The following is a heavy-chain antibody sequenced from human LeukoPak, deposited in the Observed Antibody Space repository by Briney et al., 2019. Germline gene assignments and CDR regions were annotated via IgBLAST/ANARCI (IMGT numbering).Heavy chain of an antibody. V-gene: IGHV3-7*04. CDR3: ARDRTFDP. J-gene: IGHJ5*02. D-gene: IGHD3/OR15-3a*01. CDR1: GFMFNTYW. CDR2: INQDGSQK. Sequence: PGGSLRLSCAASGFMFNTYWMTRVRQAPGRGLEWVANINQDGSQKYSVDSVKGRFTISRDNAKSSLYLQMNSLRAEDTAVYYCARDRTFDPWGQGTLVTVSS.